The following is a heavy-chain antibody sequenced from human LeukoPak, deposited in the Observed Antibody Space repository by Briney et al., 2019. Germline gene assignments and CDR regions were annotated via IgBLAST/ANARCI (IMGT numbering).Heavy chain of an antibody. CDR1: GGSISGHY. Sequence: SETLSLTCTVSGGSISGHYWSWIRQPPGKGLEWIGYIHYSGSTKYNPSLKSRVTISIDTSKSQFSLKLNSVTAADAAVYYCARGGTVVTPGRLDFDYWGQGALVTVSS. J-gene: IGHJ4*02. CDR2: IHYSGST. V-gene: IGHV4-59*11. CDR3: ARGGTVVTPGRLDFDY. D-gene: IGHD4-23*01.